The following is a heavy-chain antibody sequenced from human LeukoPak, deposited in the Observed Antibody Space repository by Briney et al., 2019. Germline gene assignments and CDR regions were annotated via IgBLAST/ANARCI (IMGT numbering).Heavy chain of an antibody. J-gene: IGHJ4*02. CDR1: GFTFNIYS. CDR2: ISPDGSSE. D-gene: IGHD6-19*01. V-gene: IGHV3-30*04. Sequence: GGSLRLSCAASGFTFNIYSMHWVRQAPGKGLEWVAVISPDGSSENYADSVRGRFTISRDNAKKTLYLQLNSLRPEDTAVYYCAKDDIAVAGAFDYWGQGTLVTVSS. CDR3: AKDDIAVAGAFDY.